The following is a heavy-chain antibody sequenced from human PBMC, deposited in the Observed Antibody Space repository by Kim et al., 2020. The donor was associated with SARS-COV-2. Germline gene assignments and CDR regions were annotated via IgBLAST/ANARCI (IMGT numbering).Heavy chain of an antibody. CDR1: GFTFSDYY. V-gene: IGHV3-11*01. CDR2: ISSSGSTI. J-gene: IGHJ6*02. D-gene: IGHD3-3*01. CDR3: ARDPRVEWLPDYYYYGMDV. Sequence: GGSLRLSCAASGFTFSDYYMSWIRQAPGKGLEWVSYISSSGSTIYYADSVKGRFTISRDNAKNSLYLQMNSLRAEDTAVYYCARDPRVEWLPDYYYYGMDVWGQGTTVTVSS.